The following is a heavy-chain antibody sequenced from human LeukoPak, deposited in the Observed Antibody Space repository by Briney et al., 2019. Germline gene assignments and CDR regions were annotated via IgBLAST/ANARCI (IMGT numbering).Heavy chain of an antibody. V-gene: IGHV1-18*01. CDR2: ISAYNGNT. CDR3: ARDISGYSSGWYVGCVDY. CDR1: GYTFTSYG. Sequence: ASVKVSCKASGYTFTSYGISWVRQAPGQGLKWMGWISAYNGNTNYAQKLQGRVTMTTDTSTSTAYMELRSLRSDDTAVYYCARDISGYSSGWYVGCVDYWGQGTLVTVSS. D-gene: IGHD6-19*01. J-gene: IGHJ4*02.